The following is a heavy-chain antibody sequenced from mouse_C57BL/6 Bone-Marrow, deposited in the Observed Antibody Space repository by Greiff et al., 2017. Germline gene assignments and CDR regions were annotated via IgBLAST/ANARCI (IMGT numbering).Heavy chain of an antibody. CDR2: IYPGDGDT. CDR3: ARKGYYDYDPYAMDY. D-gene: IGHD2-4*01. J-gene: IGHJ4*01. V-gene: IGHV1-80*01. CDR1: GYAFSSYW. Sequence: QVQLQQSGAELVKPGASVKISCKASGYAFSSYWMNWVKQRPGQGLEWIGQIYPGDGDTNYNGKFKGKATLTADKSSSTAYMQLSSLTSEDSAVXFCARKGYYDYDPYAMDYWGQGTSVTVSS.